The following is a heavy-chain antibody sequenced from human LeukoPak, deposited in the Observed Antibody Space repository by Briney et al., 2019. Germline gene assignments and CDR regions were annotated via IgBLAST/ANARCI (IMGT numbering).Heavy chain of an antibody. D-gene: IGHD1-26*01. J-gene: IGHJ6*02. V-gene: IGHV4-59*01. CDR3: ARGRSNYYGMDV. Sequence: SETLSLTCSVADGSINSYYWNWIRRPPGKGLEWIGYIYYNGNTNYSPSLKSRVTMSVDTSKNLFSLKVSSVTAADTAVYYCARGRSNYYGMDVWGQGTTVTVSS. CDR1: DGSINSYY. CDR2: IYYNGNT.